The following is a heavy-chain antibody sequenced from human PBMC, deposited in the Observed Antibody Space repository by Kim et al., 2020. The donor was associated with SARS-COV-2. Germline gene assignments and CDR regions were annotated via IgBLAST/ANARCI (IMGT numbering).Heavy chain of an antibody. D-gene: IGHD3-22*01. J-gene: IGHJ4*02. CDR3: ARDSHYYDSSGFGY. Sequence: NPSLKSRVTISVDTSKNQFSLKLSSVTAADTAVYYCARDSHYYDSSGFGYWGQGTLVTVSS. V-gene: IGHV4-39*07.